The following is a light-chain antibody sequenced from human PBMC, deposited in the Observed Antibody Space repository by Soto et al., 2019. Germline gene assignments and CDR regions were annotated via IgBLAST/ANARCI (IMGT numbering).Light chain of an antibody. Sequence: QSVLTQPPSASGSPGQSVTISCTGTSSEVGGYKYVSWYQQHPGKAPKVMIYEVSKRPSGVPDRFSGSKSGNTASLTVSGLQGEDEADYYCSSYAGSNNLVFGGGTKVTVL. J-gene: IGLJ3*02. CDR3: SSYAGSNNLV. V-gene: IGLV2-8*01. CDR1: SSEVGGYKY. CDR2: EVS.